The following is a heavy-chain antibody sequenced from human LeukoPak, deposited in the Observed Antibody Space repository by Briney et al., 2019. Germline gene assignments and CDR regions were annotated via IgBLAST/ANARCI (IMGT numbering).Heavy chain of an antibody. CDR1: EYNIINYW. V-gene: IGHV5-51*01. J-gene: IGHJ4*01. D-gene: IGHD3-16*01. Sequence: GESLKISCEVSEYNIINYWIGWVRQMPGKGLEWMAIIFPGDSTATYNPSFQGQVSLSVDKSVSAAYLQWSSLQASDTAIYYCARLGKGLLRYSFDYWGHGTLVTVAS. CDR2: IFPGDSTA. CDR3: ARLGKGLLRYSFDY.